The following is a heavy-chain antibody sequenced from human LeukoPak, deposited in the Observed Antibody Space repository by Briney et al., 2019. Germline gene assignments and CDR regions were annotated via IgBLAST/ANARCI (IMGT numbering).Heavy chain of an antibody. CDR2: ISGSGGST. Sequence: PGGSLRLSCAASGFTFSSYAMSWVRQAPGKGLEWVSAISGSGGSTYYADSVKGRFTISRDNSKNTLYLQMNSLRAEDAAVYYCARDLRGYSYGSGGYWGQGTLVTVSS. D-gene: IGHD5-18*01. CDR3: ARDLRGYSYGSGGY. CDR1: GFTFSSYA. J-gene: IGHJ4*02. V-gene: IGHV3-23*01.